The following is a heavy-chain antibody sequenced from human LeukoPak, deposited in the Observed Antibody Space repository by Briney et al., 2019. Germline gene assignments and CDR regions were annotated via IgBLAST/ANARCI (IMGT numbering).Heavy chain of an antibody. V-gene: IGHV4-59*01. CDR1: GGSISSYY. D-gene: IGHD3-22*01. CDR2: IYYSGST. J-gene: IGHJ3*02. CDR3: ARQDSSGYIDAFDT. Sequence: SETLSLTCTVSGGSISSYYWSWIRQPPGKGLEWIGYIYYSGSTNYNPSLKSRVTISVDTSKNQFSLKLSSVTAADTAVYYCARQDSSGYIDAFDTWGQGTMVTVSS.